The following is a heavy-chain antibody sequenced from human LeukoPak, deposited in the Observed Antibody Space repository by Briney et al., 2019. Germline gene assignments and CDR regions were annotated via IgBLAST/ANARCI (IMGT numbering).Heavy chain of an antibody. D-gene: IGHD4-17*01. CDR3: ATIDYGDYHSLDY. Sequence: ASVKVSCKASGYTFTSYGISWVRQAPGQGLEWMGWINPNSGGTNYAQKFQGRVTMTRDTSISTACMELSRLRSDDTAVYYCATIDYGDYHSLDYWGQGTLVTVSS. CDR2: INPNSGGT. J-gene: IGHJ4*02. V-gene: IGHV1-2*02. CDR1: GYTFTSYG.